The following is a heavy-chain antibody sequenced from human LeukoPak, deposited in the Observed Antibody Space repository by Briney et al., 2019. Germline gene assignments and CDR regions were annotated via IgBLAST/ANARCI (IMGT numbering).Heavy chain of an antibody. CDR2: INHSGST. CDR1: GGSFSGYY. D-gene: IGHD4-11*01. V-gene: IGHV4-34*01. CDR3: ARHSGPVIPDGLDI. Sequence: PSETLSLTCAVYGGSFSGYYWSWIRQPPGKGLEWIGEINHSGSTNYNPSLKSRVTISVDTSKNQFSLKLSSMTAADTAVYFCARHSGPVIPDGLDIWGQGTMVTVSS. J-gene: IGHJ3*02.